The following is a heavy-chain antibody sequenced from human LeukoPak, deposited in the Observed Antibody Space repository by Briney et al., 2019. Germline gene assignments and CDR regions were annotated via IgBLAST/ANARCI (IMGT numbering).Heavy chain of an antibody. Sequence: PSETLSLTCAVYGGSFSGYYWTWLRQPPGKGLEWIGEINHSGNTNYNPSLKSRVTISVETSKNQFSLKLSSVTAADTAVYYCARWRYCNSASCYVGMDVWGKGITVIVSS. CDR2: INHSGNT. CDR3: ARWRYCNSASCYVGMDV. D-gene: IGHD2-2*01. J-gene: IGHJ6*04. V-gene: IGHV4-34*01. CDR1: GGSFSGYY.